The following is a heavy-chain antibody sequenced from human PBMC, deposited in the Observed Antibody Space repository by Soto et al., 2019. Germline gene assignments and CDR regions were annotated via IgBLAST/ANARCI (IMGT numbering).Heavy chain of an antibody. J-gene: IGHJ3*02. CDR1: GFSLSTSGVG. V-gene: IGHV2-5*01. D-gene: IGHD3-16*02. CDR2: IYWNDDK. Sequence: QITLKESGPTLVKPTQTLTLTCTFSGFSLSTSGVGVGWIRQPPGQYLEWLALIYWNDDKRYSPSLKSRLTITKDTSKNQVVLTMTNMDPVDTATYYCAHGLYVWGSYRYTGAFDIWGQGTMVTVSS. CDR3: AHGLYVWGSYRYTGAFDI.